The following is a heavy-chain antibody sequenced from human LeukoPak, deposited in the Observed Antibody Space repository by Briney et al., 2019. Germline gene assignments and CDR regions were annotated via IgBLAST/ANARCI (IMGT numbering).Heavy chain of an antibody. V-gene: IGHV3-30*02. D-gene: IGHD2-2*01. CDR3: AKDPDFLVVVPAARFRFDP. CDR2: IRYDGSNK. CDR1: GFTFSSYG. J-gene: IGHJ5*02. Sequence: GGSLRLSCAASGFTFSSYGMHWVRQAPGKGLEWVAFIRYDGSNKYYADSVKGRFTISRDSSKNTLYLQMNSLRAEDTAVYYCAKDPDFLVVVPAARFRFDPWGQGTLVTVSS.